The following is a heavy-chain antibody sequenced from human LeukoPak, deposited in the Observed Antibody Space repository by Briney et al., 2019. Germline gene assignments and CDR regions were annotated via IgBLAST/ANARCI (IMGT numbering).Heavy chain of an antibody. J-gene: IGHJ4*02. V-gene: IGHV3-74*01. CDR1: GFTFSSYW. D-gene: IGHD6-19*01. Sequence: GGSLRLSCAASGFTFSSYWMHRVRQAPGKGLVWVSRIDSDGSSTSYADSVKGRFTISRDNAKNTEYLQMNSLRAEDTAVYYCARVRSSGWSYFDYWGQGTLVTVSS. CDR3: ARVRSSGWSYFDY. CDR2: IDSDGSST.